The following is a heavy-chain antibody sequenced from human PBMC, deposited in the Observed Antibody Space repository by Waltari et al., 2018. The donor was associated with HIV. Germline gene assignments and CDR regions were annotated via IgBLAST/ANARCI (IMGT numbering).Heavy chain of an antibody. D-gene: IGHD3-22*01. J-gene: IGHJ4*02. Sequence: EVQLVESGGGLVQPGRSLRLSCTASGFTFGDYAFRWIPQAPGKGLEWVGFIRSKAYGGTTEYAASVKGRFTISRDDSKSIAYLQMNSLKTEDTAVYYCSCVYYYDSSGIWGQGTLVTVSS. V-gene: IGHV3-49*03. CDR1: GFTFGDYA. CDR2: IRSKAYGGTT. CDR3: SCVYYYDSSGI.